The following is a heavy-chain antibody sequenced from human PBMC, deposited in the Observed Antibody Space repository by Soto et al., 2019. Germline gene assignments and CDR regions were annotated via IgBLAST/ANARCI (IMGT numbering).Heavy chain of an antibody. V-gene: IGHV3-53*02. D-gene: IGHD3-22*01. CDR1: GCTVSSNY. CDR3: ARGLNVYDHSGYYYY. Sequence: EVQLVETGGGLIQPGGSLRLSCAASGCTVSSNYMSWVRQAPGKGLEWVSIIYSGGSTHYAPSVKGRFTIYRDNSKNTLYLQMNSLSAEDTAFYYCARGLNVYDHSGYYYYWGQGTLVTVSP. CDR2: IYSGGST. J-gene: IGHJ4*02.